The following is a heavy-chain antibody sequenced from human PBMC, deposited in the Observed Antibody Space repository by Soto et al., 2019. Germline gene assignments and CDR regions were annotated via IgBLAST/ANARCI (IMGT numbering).Heavy chain of an antibody. D-gene: IGHD2-15*01. CDR3: ASLSRYCSGGSCYYYMDV. Sequence: ASVKVSCKASGYTFTSYGISWVRQAPGQGLEWMGWISAYNGNTNYAQKLQGRVTMTTDTSTSTAYMELRSLRSDDTAVYYCASLSRYCSGGSCYYYMDVWGKGTTVTVSS. CDR2: ISAYNGNT. CDR1: GYTFTSYG. V-gene: IGHV1-18*01. J-gene: IGHJ6*03.